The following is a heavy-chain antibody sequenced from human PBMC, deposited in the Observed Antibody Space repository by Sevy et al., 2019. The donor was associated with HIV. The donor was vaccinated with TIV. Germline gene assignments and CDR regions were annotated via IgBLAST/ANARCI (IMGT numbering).Heavy chain of an antibody. CDR2: IYNSGST. D-gene: IGHD2-2*01. CDR1: GGFVTSTSYY. V-gene: IGHV4-39*01. CDR3: ARRYCSSTSCYVPGYYGMDV. Sequence: SETLSLTCTVSGGFVTSTSYYWAWIRQSPGKGLEWIGSIYNSGSTYYNPSLKSRVTISVHTSKNQFSVKLSSGTAANTAVDYCARRYCSSTSCYVPGYYGMDVWGQGTTVTVSS. J-gene: IGHJ6*02.